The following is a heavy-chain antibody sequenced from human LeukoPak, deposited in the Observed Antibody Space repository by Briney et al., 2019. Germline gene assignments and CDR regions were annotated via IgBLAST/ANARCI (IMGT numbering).Heavy chain of an antibody. CDR1: GGSISSYY. J-gene: IGHJ4*02. V-gene: IGHV4-4*07. Sequence: SETLSLTCTVSGGSISSYYWSWIRQPAGKGLEWIGRIYTSGSTNYNPSLKSRVTMSVDTSKNQFSLKLSSVTAADTAVYYCAREPRNSGYSERVRYFDYWGQGTLVTVSS. CDR2: IYTSGST. CDR3: AREPRNSGYSERVRYFDY. D-gene: IGHD5-12*01.